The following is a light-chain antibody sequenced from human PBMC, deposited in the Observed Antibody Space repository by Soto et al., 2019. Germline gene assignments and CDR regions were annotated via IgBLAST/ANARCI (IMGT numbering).Light chain of an antibody. CDR1: SSDVGSYNL. Sequence: ALTQPASVSGSPGQSITISCTGTSSDVGSYNLVSWYQQHPGKAPKLMIYEVSKRPSGVSNRFSGSKSGNTASLTISGLQAEDEADYYCCSYADSSTFVVFGTGTKVTVL. CDR2: EVS. V-gene: IGLV2-23*02. CDR3: CSYADSSTFVV. J-gene: IGLJ1*01.